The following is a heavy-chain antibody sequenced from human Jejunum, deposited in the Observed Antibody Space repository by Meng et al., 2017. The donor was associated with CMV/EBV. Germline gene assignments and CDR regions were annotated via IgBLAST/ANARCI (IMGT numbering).Heavy chain of an antibody. CDR2: ISSDGSST. V-gene: IGHV3-74*01. J-gene: IGHJ4*02. CDR3: ASNRGY. Sequence: SLRISCAASGVTFSSDGRHWVRQAPGEGLVWVSRISSDGSSTSYADSVKGRFTISRDNAKNTLYLQMNSLRAEDTAVYYCASNRGYWGQGTLVTVSS. CDR1: GVTFSSDG.